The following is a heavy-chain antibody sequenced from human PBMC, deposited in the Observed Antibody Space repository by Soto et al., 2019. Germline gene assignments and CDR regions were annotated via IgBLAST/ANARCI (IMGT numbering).Heavy chain of an antibody. J-gene: IGHJ3*02. CDR2: IKGDGTTT. CDR3: VRDRGTPASFDI. CDR1: GFNFSPYF. D-gene: IGHD2-15*01. V-gene: IGHV3-74*01. Sequence: EAHLVESGGGLPQPGGSLRLSCVASGFNFSPYFMAWVRQGPGRGLEWVSHIKGDGTTTAYADSVRGRFIISRDNGRNTLFLQMTTLRDEDTAVYYCVRDRGTPASFDIWGQGTTVIVSS.